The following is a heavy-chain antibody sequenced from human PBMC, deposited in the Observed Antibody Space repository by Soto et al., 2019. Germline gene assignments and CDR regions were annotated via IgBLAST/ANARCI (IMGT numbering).Heavy chain of an antibody. CDR2: IWYDGSNK. Sequence: QVQLVESGGGVVQPGRSLRLSCAASGFTFSSYGMHWVRQAPGKGLEWVAVIWYDGSNKYYADSVKGRFTISRDNSKNTLYLQMNSLRAEHTAVYYCARDREVIGYFDYLGQGTLVTVSS. D-gene: IGHD3-22*01. J-gene: IGHJ4*02. V-gene: IGHV3-33*01. CDR1: GFTFSSYG. CDR3: ARDREVIGYFDY.